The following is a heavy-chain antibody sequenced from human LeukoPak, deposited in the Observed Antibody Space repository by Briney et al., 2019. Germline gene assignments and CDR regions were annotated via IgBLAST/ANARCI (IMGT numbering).Heavy chain of an antibody. J-gene: IGHJ5*02. V-gene: IGHV3-23*01. CDR3: AKVVLYYYGSGSTLNWFDP. Sequence: SGGSLRLSCAASGFTFSSYAVSWVRQAPGKGLEWVSAISGSGGSTYYADSVKGRFTISRDNSKNTLYLQMNSLRAGDTAVYYCAKVVLYYYGSGSTLNWFDPWGQGTLVTVSS. CDR1: GFTFSSYA. D-gene: IGHD3-10*01. CDR2: ISGSGGST.